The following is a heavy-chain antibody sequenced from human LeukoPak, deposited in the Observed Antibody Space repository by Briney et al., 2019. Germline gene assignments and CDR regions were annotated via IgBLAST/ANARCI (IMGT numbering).Heavy chain of an antibody. Sequence: GGSLRLSCAASGFTFSGSAMHWVRQASGKGLEWVGRIRSKANSYATAYAASVKGRFTISRDDSKNTAYLQMNRLKTEDTAVYYCTRREEMATIYYYYYYMDVWGKGTTVTVSS. J-gene: IGHJ6*03. CDR1: GFTFSGSA. D-gene: IGHD5-24*01. CDR3: TRREEMATIYYYYYYMDV. V-gene: IGHV3-73*01. CDR2: IRSKANSYAT.